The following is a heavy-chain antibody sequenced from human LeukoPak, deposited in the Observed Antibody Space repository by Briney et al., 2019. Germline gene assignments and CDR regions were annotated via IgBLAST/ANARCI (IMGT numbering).Heavy chain of an antibody. V-gene: IGHV1-46*01. CDR1: GYTFTSYY. CDR3: ARELAGRRFDY. Sequence: ASVTASCKASGYTFTSYYMRWVRQAPGHGLEWTGIINPSGGSTSYAQTFQGRVTMTRDMSTSTVYMELSSLRSKHTSVNYCARELAGRRFDYWGQGTLVTVSS. CDR2: INPSGGST. D-gene: IGHD6-13*01. J-gene: IGHJ4*02.